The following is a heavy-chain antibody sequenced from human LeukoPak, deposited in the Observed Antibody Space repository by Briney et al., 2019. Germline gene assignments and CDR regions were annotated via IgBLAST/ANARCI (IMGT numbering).Heavy chain of an antibody. CDR1: GGSFSGYY. V-gene: IGHV4-34*01. CDR3: ARARYYFDY. Sequence: SETLSLTCAVYGGSFSGYYWSWIRQPPGKGLEWIGEINHSGSTNYNPSLKSRVTISVDTSKNQFSLKLSSVTAADTAVYYCARARYYFDYWGQGTLVTASS. CDR2: INHSGST. J-gene: IGHJ4*02.